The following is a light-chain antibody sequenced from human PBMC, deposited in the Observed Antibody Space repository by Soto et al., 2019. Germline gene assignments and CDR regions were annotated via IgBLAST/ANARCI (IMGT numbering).Light chain of an antibody. Sequence: EIVMTQSPATLSVSPGERATLSCRASQSVSSNLAWYQQKPCQAPRLLIYGASTRAPGIPARFSGSGSGTEFTLTISSLQSEDFAVYYCQHYNNWPPWTFGQGTKVEIK. CDR3: QHYNNWPPWT. J-gene: IGKJ1*01. CDR1: QSVSSN. CDR2: GAS. V-gene: IGKV3-15*01.